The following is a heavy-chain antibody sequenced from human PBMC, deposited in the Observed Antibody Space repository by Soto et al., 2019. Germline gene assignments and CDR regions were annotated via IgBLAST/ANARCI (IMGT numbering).Heavy chain of an antibody. Sequence: EVQLLQSGGGLVQPGGSLRLSCAASGFTFSNYAMSWLRQPPGKGLEWVSAISGSGDRTYYTDSVKGRFTISRDNSKNTLYLQMNSLRAEDSAVYYCVRERSGHSYADSWGQGTLSPFLQ. CDR2: ISGSGDRT. CDR1: GFTFSNYA. CDR3: VRERSGHSYADS. D-gene: IGHD5-18*01. J-gene: IGHJ4*02. V-gene: IGHV3-23*01.